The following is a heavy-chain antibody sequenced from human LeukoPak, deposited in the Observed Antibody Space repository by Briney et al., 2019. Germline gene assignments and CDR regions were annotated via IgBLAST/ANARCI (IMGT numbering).Heavy chain of an antibody. V-gene: IGHV4-59*08. CDR3: ARPTTADEGRAFDI. D-gene: IGHD4-17*01. J-gene: IGHJ3*02. Sequence: SETLSLTCTVSGGSISSYYWSWIRQPPGKGLEWIGYIYYSGSTNYNPSLKSRVTISVDTSKNQFSLKLSSVTAADTAVYYCARPTTADEGRAFDIWGQGTVVTVSS. CDR1: GGSISSYY. CDR2: IYYSGST.